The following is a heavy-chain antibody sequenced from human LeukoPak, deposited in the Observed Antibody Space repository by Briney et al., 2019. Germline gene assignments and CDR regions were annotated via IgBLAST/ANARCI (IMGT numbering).Heavy chain of an antibody. CDR3: AREGSSSWYRYYFDY. V-gene: IGHV1-69*13. D-gene: IGHD6-13*01. CDR1: GGTFSSYA. Sequence: GASVKVSCKASGGTFSSYAISWVRQAPGQGLEWMGGIIPIFCTANYAQKFRGRVTITADESTSTAYMELSSLRSEDTAVYYCAREGSSSWYRYYFDYWGQGTLVTVSS. J-gene: IGHJ4*02. CDR2: IIPIFCTA.